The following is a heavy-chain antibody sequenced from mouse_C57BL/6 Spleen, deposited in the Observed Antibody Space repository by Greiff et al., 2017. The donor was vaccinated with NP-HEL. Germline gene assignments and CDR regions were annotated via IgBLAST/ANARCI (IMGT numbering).Heavy chain of an antibody. CDR2: IYPGSGNT. V-gene: IGHV1-76*01. CDR1: GYTFTDYY. D-gene: IGHD2-3*01. Sequence: VQLQQSGAELVRPGASVKLSCKASGYTFTDYYINWVKQRPGQGLEWIARIYPGSGNTYYNEKFKGKATLTAEKSSSTAYMQLSSLTSEDSAVYFCARGGVYDGYYGFAYWGQGTLVTVSA. J-gene: IGHJ3*01. CDR3: ARGGVYDGYYGFAY.